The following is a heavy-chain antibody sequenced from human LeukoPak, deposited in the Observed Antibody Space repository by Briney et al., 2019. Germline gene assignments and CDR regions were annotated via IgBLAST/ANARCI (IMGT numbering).Heavy chain of an antibody. CDR1: GGSIRGYY. Sequence: SETLSLTCNVSGGSIRGYYWSWIRQPPGKGLEWIGYIYSSGSTNYNPSLKSRVTISVDTSKNQFSLKLSSVTAADTAVYYCARGLASYYDSSGYASRCCAFDIWGQGTMVTVSS. V-gene: IGHV4-59*12. CDR3: ARGLASYYDSSGYASRCCAFDI. J-gene: IGHJ3*02. CDR2: IYSSGST. D-gene: IGHD3-22*01.